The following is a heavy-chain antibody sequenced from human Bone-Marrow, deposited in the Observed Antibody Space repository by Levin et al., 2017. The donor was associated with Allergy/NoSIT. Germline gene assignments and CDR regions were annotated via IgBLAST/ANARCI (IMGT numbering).Heavy chain of an antibody. CDR1: GGSISSGGYY. J-gene: IGHJ6*03. D-gene: IGHD3-3*01. V-gene: IGHV4-31*03. Sequence: SETLSLTCTVSGGSISSGGYYWSWIRQHPGKGLEWIGYIYYSGSTYYNPSLKSRVTISVDTSKNQFSLKLSSVTAADTAVYYCARVQWSGLSAYYYYYMDVWGKGTTVTVSS. CDR3: ARVQWSGLSAYYYYYMDV. CDR2: IYYSGST.